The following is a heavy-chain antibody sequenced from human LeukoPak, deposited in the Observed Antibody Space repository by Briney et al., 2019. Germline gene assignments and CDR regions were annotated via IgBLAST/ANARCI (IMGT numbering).Heavy chain of an antibody. V-gene: IGHV3-23*01. J-gene: IGHJ4*02. Sequence: GGSLRLSCAASGFTFSSYAMSWVCQAPGKGLEWVSTISDNGGSTYYADSVKGRFTISRDNSKNTLYVQMNSLRAEDTAVYYCTKRGTVTTFGHCDFWGQGTLVTVSS. CDR3: TKRGTVTTFGHCDF. D-gene: IGHD4-17*01. CDR2: ISDNGGST. CDR1: GFTFSSYA.